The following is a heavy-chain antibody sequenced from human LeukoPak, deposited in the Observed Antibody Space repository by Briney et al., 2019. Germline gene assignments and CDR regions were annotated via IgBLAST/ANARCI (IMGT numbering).Heavy chain of an antibody. Sequence: GGSMRLSCAASGYSISGYWMSWVRQAPGKGLEGVANIKEDGSEKYHVDSVKGRFTISRDNAKNSLYLEMNSLRAEDTAVYYCATPPRRSTSSNYWGQGTLATVSS. CDR1: GYSISGYW. V-gene: IGHV3-7*01. J-gene: IGHJ4*02. D-gene: IGHD2-2*01. CDR2: IKEDGSEK. CDR3: ATPPRRSTSSNY.